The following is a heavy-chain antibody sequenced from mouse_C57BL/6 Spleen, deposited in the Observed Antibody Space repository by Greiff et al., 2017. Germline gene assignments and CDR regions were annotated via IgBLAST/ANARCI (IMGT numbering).Heavy chain of an antibody. V-gene: IGHV1-26*01. J-gene: IGHJ2*01. CDR1: GYTFTDYY. D-gene: IGHD2-2*01. Sequence: EVQLQQSGPELVKPGASVKISCKASGYTFTDYYMNWVKQSHGKSLEWIGDINPNNGGTSYNQKFKGKATLTVDKSSSTAYMELRSLTSEDSAVYYCARGDYYGYDDYWGQGTTLTVSS. CDR2: INPNNGGT. CDR3: ARGDYYGYDDY.